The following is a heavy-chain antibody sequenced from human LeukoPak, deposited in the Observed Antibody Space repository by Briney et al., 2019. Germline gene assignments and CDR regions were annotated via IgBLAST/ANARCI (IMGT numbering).Heavy chain of an antibody. Sequence: SVKVSCKASGGTFSSYAISWVLQAPGQGLEWMGGIIPIFGTANYAQKFQGRVTITTDESTSTAYMELSSLRSEDTAVYYCATSRLRFLEWLLYIFDYWGQGTQVTVSS. V-gene: IGHV1-69*05. J-gene: IGHJ4*02. CDR3: ATSRLRFLEWLLYIFDY. D-gene: IGHD3-3*01. CDR2: IIPIFGTA. CDR1: GGTFSSYA.